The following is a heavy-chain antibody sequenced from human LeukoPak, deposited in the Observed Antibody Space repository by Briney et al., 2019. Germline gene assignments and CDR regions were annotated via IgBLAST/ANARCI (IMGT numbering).Heavy chain of an antibody. CDR2: IYYSGST. Sequence: SETLSLTCTVSGGSISSSSYYWGWIRQPPGKGLEWIGSIYYSGSTYYNPSLKSRVTTSVDTSKNQFSLKLSSVTAADTAVYYCARDQVPLIAVAGTDSWFDPWGQGTLVTVSS. J-gene: IGHJ5*02. V-gene: IGHV4-39*07. CDR1: GGSISSSSYY. D-gene: IGHD6-19*01. CDR3: ARDQVPLIAVAGTDSWFDP.